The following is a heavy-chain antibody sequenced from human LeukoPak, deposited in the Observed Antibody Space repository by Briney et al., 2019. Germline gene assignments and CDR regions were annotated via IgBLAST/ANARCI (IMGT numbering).Heavy chain of an antibody. CDR3: ARGRELGYCSSTSCPFDY. Sequence: SVKVSCKASGGTFSSYAISWVRQAPGQGLEWMGGIISIFGTANYAQKFQGRVTITTDESTSTAYMELSSLRSEDTAVYYCARGRELGYCSSTSCPFDYWGQGTLVTVSS. D-gene: IGHD2-2*01. CDR1: GGTFSSYA. J-gene: IGHJ4*02. V-gene: IGHV1-69*05. CDR2: IISIFGTA.